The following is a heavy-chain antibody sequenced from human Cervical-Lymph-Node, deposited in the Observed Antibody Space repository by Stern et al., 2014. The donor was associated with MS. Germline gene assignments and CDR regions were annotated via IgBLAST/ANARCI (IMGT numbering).Heavy chain of an antibody. CDR2: ISHDGSNK. D-gene: IGHD5-18*01. Sequence: MQLVESGGGVVQPGRSLRLSCAASGFTFRSYGMQWVRQAPGKGLEWVGTISHDGSNKYSADSVKGRFTISRDNSKNTLYLQMDSLRVEDTAVYYCAGGYSFGDYWGQGTLVTVSS. V-gene: IGHV3-30*03. CDR1: GFTFRSYG. J-gene: IGHJ4*02. CDR3: AGGYSFGDY.